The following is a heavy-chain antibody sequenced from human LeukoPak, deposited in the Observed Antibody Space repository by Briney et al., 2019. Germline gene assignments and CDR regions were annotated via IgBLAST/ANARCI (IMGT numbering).Heavy chain of an antibody. J-gene: IGHJ4*02. CDR2: IKQDGSQE. D-gene: IGHD3-3*01. CDR3: ARGVPYDSWSGPHYSDY. V-gene: IGHV3-7*01. Sequence: GGSLRLSCAASRFTLSTYWMCWVRQAPGKGLEWVAHIKQDGSQEYYVDSVKGRFTISRDSAKNSLYLQMNSLRAEDTAVYYCARGVPYDSWSGPHYSDYWGQGTLVTVSS. CDR1: RFTLSTYW.